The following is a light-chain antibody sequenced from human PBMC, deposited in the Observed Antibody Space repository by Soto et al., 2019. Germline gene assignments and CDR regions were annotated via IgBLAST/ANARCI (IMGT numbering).Light chain of an antibody. CDR2: GTS. CDR3: QQYGSSPRT. Sequence: EIGVTQSPRTPSFSSGEKAPLSLRAHQNVGRRDLAWYQQKPGQAPRLLIYGTSNRATGIPDRFSGSGSGTDFSLTISSLEPGDLAVYYCQQYGSSPRTFGQGTKVEIK. V-gene: IGKV3-20*01. J-gene: IGKJ1*01. CDR1: QNVGRRD.